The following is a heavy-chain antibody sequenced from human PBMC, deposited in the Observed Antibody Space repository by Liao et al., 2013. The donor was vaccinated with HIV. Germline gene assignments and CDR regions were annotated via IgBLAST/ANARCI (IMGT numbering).Heavy chain of an antibody. CDR2: FSNSGTT. V-gene: IGHV4-4*07. CDR3: ARDWGDSGMATGGGWYFDL. D-gene: IGHD5-24*01. J-gene: IGHJ2*01. Sequence: QVQLQESGPGLVKPSETLSLTCTVSGGSISSYYWSWIRQPAGKGLEWIGRFSNSGTTNFNPSLKSRVTMSVDASKNQFSLKLSSVTAADTALYYCARDWGDSGMATGGGWYFDLWGRGTLVTVSS. CDR1: GGSISSYY.